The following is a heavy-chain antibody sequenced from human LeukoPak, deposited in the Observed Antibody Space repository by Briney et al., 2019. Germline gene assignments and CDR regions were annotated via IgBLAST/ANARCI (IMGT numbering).Heavy chain of an antibody. CDR1: GGTFSSYA. CDR2: IIPIFGTA. CDR3: ARDGSGSYTWFDP. D-gene: IGHD1-26*01. V-gene: IGHV1-69*13. J-gene: IGHJ5*02. Sequence: ASVKVSCKASGGTFSSYAISWVRQAPGQGLEWMGGIIPIFGTANYAQKLQGRVTITADESTSTAYMELSSLRSEDTAVYYCARDGSGSYTWFDPWGQGTLVTVSS.